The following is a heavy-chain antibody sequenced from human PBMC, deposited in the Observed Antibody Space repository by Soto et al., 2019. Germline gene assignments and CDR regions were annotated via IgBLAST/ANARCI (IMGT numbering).Heavy chain of an antibody. CDR1: GGSISSYY. D-gene: IGHD3-3*01. Sequence: SETLSLTCTVSGGSISSYYWSWIRQPPGKGLEWIGYIYYSGSTNYNPSLKSRVTISVDTSKNQFSLKLSSVTAADTAVYYCARARANPTNYDFWSGYYQDPNYYYYMDVWGKGTTVTVSS. V-gene: IGHV4-59*01. J-gene: IGHJ6*03. CDR3: ARARANPTNYDFWSGYYQDPNYYYYMDV. CDR2: IYYSGST.